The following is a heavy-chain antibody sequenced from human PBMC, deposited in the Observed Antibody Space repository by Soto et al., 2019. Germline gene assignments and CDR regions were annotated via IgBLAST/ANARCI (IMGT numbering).Heavy chain of an antibody. D-gene: IGHD7-27*01. Sequence: SLKISCKGSGYSFTSYWIGWVRQMPGKGLEWMGIIYPGDSDTRYSPSFQGQVTISADKSISTAYLQWSSLKASDTAMYYCARNRNWGYYYYGMDVWGQGTTVTVSS. J-gene: IGHJ6*02. CDR1: GYSFTSYW. CDR3: ARNRNWGYYYYGMDV. V-gene: IGHV5-51*01. CDR2: IYPGDSDT.